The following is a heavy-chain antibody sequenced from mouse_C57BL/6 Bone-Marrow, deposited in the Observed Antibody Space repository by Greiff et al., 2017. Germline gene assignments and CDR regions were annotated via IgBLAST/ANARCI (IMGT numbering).Heavy chain of an antibody. CDR1: GYSFTGYF. V-gene: IGHV1-20*01. CDR3: ATIYLGAMDY. Sequence: VQLPPSGPELVKPGDSVKISCKASGYSFTGYFLNWVMQSHGKSLEWTGRINPYNGDTFYNQTFKGKATLTVDKSSSTAHMELRSLTSEDSAVYYWATIYLGAMDYWGQGTSVTVSS. D-gene: IGHD2-1*01. CDR2: INPYNGDT. J-gene: IGHJ4*01.